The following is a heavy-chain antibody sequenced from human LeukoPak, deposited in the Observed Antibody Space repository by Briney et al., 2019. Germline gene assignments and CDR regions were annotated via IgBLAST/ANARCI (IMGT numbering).Heavy chain of an antibody. V-gene: IGHV3-23*01. Sequence: SGGSLRLSCAASGFTFSSYAMSWVRQAPGKGLEWVSAISGSGGSTYYADSVKGRFTISRDNSKNTLYLQMNSLRAEDTAVYYCANSPIVVIPFFDYWGQGTLVTVSS. CDR2: ISGSGGST. CDR3: ANSPIVVIPFFDY. J-gene: IGHJ4*02. D-gene: IGHD3-22*01. CDR1: GFTFSSYA.